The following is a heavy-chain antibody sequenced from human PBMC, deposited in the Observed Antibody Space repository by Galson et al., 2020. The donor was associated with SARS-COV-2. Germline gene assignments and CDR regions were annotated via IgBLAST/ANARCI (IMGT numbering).Heavy chain of an antibody. J-gene: IGHJ5*02. CDR2: ISSNGGTS. D-gene: IGHD2-2*01. CDR3: LSYSSTRQNH. V-gene: IGHV3-64D*06. Sequence: GGSLRLSCSASGFIFSDYAMHWVRQAPGKGLEYVSAISSNGGTSFYADSVNGRFTMSRDNSKNMFYLQMTALRLEDTAFYYCLSYSSTRQNHWGQGTLVTVSS. CDR1: GFIFSDYA.